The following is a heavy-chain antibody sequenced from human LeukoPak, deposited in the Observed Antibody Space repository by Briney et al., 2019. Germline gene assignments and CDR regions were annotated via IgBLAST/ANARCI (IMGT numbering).Heavy chain of an antibody. D-gene: IGHD1-26*01. CDR3: AREDPIVGASFDY. CDR2: INPNSGGT. V-gene: IGHV1-2*02. CDR1: GYTFTGYH. Sequence: ASVKVSCKASGYTFTGYHMHWVRQAPGQGLEWMGWINPNSGGTNYAQKFQGRVTMTRDTSISTAYMELSRLRSDDTAVYYCAREDPIVGASFDYWGQGTLVTVSS. J-gene: IGHJ4*02.